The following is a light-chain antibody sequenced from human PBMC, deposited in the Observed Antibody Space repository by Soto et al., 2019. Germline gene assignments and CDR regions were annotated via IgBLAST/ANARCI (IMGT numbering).Light chain of an antibody. J-gene: IGKJ5*01. CDR2: EAS. CDR3: QQHGSSPIT. V-gene: IGKV3-20*01. Sequence: QSPGTLSLSPGDRATLSCRASQSVAGAYVAWYQQRPGQAPRLLISEASSRATGIPDRFSGSGSGTDFTLTIDRLEPEDFAMYYCQQHGSSPITFGQGTRLEIK. CDR1: QSVAGAY.